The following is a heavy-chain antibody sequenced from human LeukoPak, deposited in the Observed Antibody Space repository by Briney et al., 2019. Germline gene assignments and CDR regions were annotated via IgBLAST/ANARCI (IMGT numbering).Heavy chain of an antibody. CDR2: ISGSGEST. D-gene: IGHD6-13*01. Sequence: GGSLRLSCSASGFTFSNYALHWVRQAPGKGLEWVLGISGSGESTYYADSVKGRFTISRDNSKNTLYLQMNSLRADDTAVYYCAKAVGSSWFPYYFDSWGQGTLVTVSS. V-gene: IGHV3-23*01. CDR3: AKAVGSSWFPYYFDS. J-gene: IGHJ4*02. CDR1: GFTFSNYA.